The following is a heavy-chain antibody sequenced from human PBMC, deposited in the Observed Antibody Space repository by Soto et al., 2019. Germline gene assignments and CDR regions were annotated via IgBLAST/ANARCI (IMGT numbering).Heavy chain of an antibody. J-gene: IGHJ5*02. CDR1: GYSFTSYW. CDR3: ARRYYYDSSGYYHNLNWFDP. Sequence: PRGSLKISCKGSGYSFTSYWIGWVRQMPGKGLEWMGIIYPGDSDTRYSPSFQGQVTISADKSISTAYLQWSSLKASDTAMYYCARRYYYDSSGYYHNLNWFDPWGQGTLVTVSS. D-gene: IGHD3-22*01. V-gene: IGHV5-51*01. CDR2: IYPGDSDT.